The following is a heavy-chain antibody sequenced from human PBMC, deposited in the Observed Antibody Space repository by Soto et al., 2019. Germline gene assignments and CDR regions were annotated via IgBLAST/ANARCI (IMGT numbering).Heavy chain of an antibody. CDR3: AKAGQQLVNGMDV. CDR2: ISYDGSNK. V-gene: IGHV3-30*18. D-gene: IGHD6-13*01. Sequence: QVQLVESGEGVVQPGRSLRLSCAASGFTFSSYGMHWVRQAPGKGLEWVAVISYDGSNKYYADSVKGRFTISRDNSKNTLYLQMNSLRAEDTAVYYCAKAGQQLVNGMDVWGQGTTVTVSS. J-gene: IGHJ6*02. CDR1: GFTFSSYG.